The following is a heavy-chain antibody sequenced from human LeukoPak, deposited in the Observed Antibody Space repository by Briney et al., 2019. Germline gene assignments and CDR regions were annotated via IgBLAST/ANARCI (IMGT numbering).Heavy chain of an antibody. Sequence: GASVKVSFTASGYSFTSYEITWVRQAPGQGLEWMGWISTYNGNTNYAQKLQGRVTMTTDTSTSTGYMELRNLRSDGTAVYYCARTRDGYNLWGQGTLVTVSS. V-gene: IGHV1-18*01. CDR1: GYSFTSYE. D-gene: IGHD5-24*01. CDR2: ISTYNGNT. CDR3: ARTRDGYNL. J-gene: IGHJ4*02.